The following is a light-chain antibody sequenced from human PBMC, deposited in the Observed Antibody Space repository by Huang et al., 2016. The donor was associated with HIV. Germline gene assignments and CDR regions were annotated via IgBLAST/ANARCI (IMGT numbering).Light chain of an antibody. CDR2: DAS. V-gene: IGKV3-11*01. Sequence: EIVLTQSPATLSLSPGERATLSCRASQSVSSYLALYQQKPGQAPRLLIYDASSRATGIPARFSGSGSGTDFTLTISSLEPEDFAVYYCQQRSNWPRTFGQGTKVEIK. CDR1: QSVSSY. J-gene: IGKJ1*01. CDR3: QQRSNWPRT.